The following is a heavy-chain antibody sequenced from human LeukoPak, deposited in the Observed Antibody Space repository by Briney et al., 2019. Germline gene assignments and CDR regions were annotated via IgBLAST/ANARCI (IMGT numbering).Heavy chain of an antibody. D-gene: IGHD2-2*01. CDR3: AKLVGEGGAYYFDY. CDR1: GFTFDDYA. V-gene: IGHV3-9*03. J-gene: IGHJ4*02. Sequence: GGSLRLSCAASGFTFDDYAMHWVRQAPGKGLEWVSGISWNSGSIGYADSVKVRFTISRDNAKNSLYLQMNSLRAEDMALYYCAKLVGEGGAYYFDYWGQGTLVTVSS. CDR2: ISWNSGSI.